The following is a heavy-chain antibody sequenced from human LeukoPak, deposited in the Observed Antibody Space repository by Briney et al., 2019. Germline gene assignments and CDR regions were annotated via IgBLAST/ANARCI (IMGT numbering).Heavy chain of an antibody. CDR3: ARVDYDSSGYFDY. J-gene: IGHJ4*02. D-gene: IGHD3-22*01. CDR2: VYYSGST. CDR1: GGSISTFY. Sequence: PSETLSLTCTVSGGSISTFYWSWLRQPPGKQLEWIGYVYYSGSTNYSPSFKTRVTISVDTSKHQFSLKLSSVTPADTAVYYCARVDYDSSGYFDYWGQGTLVTVSS. V-gene: IGHV4-59*01.